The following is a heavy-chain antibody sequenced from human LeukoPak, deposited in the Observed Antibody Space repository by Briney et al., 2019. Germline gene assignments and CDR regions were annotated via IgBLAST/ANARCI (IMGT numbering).Heavy chain of an antibody. CDR1: GFTFSSYG. D-gene: IGHD5-12*01. CDR2: ISYDGSNK. Sequence: GGSLRLSCAASGFTFSSYGIHWVRQAPGKGLQWVAVISYDGSNKYYADSVKGRFTISRDNSKSTLYLQMNSLRAEDTAVYYCAKDRWATTYLFDYWGQGTLVTVSS. V-gene: IGHV3-30*18. CDR3: AKDRWATTYLFDY. J-gene: IGHJ4*02.